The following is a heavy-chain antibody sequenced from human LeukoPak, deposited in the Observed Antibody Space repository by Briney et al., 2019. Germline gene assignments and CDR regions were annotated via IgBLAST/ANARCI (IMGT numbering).Heavy chain of an antibody. CDR3: ARHPYYDILTGYPQNWFDP. Sequence: PSQTLSLTCTVSGGSISSGGCYWSWIRQQPGKGQEWIGYIYYSGSTYYNPSLKSRVTISVDTSKNQFSLKLSSVTAADTAVYYCARHPYYDILTGYPQNWFDPWGQGTLVTVSS. J-gene: IGHJ5*02. D-gene: IGHD3-9*01. CDR2: IYYSGST. V-gene: IGHV4-31*03. CDR1: GGSISSGGCY.